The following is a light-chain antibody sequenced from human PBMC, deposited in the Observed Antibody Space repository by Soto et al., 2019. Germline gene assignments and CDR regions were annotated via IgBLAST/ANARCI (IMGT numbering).Light chain of an antibody. CDR2: GAS. V-gene: IGKV3-20*01. Sequence: EVVLTQSPGTPSLSPGDRATLSCGASQSVTSKLAWYQQKPGQAPRLLISGASNRATGIPDRFSGSGSGTDFTLTISRLEPDDFALYFCQQYGGSPITFGIGTRLEI. CDR1: QSVTSK. J-gene: IGKJ5*01. CDR3: QQYGGSPIT.